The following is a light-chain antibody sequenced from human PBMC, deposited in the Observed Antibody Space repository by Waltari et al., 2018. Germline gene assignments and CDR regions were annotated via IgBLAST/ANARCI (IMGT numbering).Light chain of an antibody. CDR1: RSNIGTNT. J-gene: IGLJ2*01. V-gene: IGLV1-44*01. CDR3: ATWDDSLNGVV. CDR2: SNN. Sequence: QSVLTQPPSASGTPGQGVTISCSGSRSNIGTNTVNWYQQLPGMAPKVLMYSNNQRPSGVPDRLSGSKSGTSASLAVSGLQSEDEGDYYCATWDDSLNGVVFGGGTKLTVL.